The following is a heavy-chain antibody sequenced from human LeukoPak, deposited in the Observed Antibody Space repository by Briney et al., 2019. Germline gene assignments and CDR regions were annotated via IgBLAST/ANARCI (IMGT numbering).Heavy chain of an antibody. D-gene: IGHD3-10*01. J-gene: IGHJ4*02. V-gene: IGHV1-2*02. CDR2: INPNSGGT. CDR1: GYTFTGYY. CDR3: ARVPGAITMVRGVIPGDY. Sequence: ASVRVSCKASGYTFTGYYMHWVRQAPGQGLEGMGGINPNSGGTNYAQKFQGRVTMTRDTSISTAYMELSRLRSDDTAVYYCARVPGAITMVRGVIPGDYWGQGTLVTVSS.